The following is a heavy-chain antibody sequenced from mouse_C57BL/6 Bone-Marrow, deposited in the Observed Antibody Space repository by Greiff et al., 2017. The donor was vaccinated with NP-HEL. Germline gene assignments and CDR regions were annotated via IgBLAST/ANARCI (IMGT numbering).Heavy chain of an antibody. D-gene: IGHD2-2*01. CDR3: ARVGSHY. CDR1: GFTFSSYA. Sequence: EVQGVESGGGLVKPGGSLKLSCAASGFTFSSYAMSWVRQTPEKRLEWVATISDGGSYTYYPDNVKGRFTISRDNAKNNLYLQMSHLKSEDTAMYYCARVGSHYWGQGTTLTVSS. V-gene: IGHV5-4*01. CDR2: ISDGGSYT. J-gene: IGHJ2*01.